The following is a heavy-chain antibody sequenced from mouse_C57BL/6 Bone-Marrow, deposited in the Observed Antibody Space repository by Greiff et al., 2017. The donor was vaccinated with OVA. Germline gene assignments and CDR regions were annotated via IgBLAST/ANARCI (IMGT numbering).Heavy chain of an antibody. J-gene: IGHJ2*01. D-gene: IGHD1-1*01. Sequence: QVQLKQSGAELVRPGTSVKMSCKASGYTFTNYWIGWAKQRPGHGLEWIGDIYPGGGYTNYNEKFKGKATLTADKSSSTAYMQFSSLTSEDSAIYYCARSGVLLRVVDYFDYWGQGTTLTVSS. V-gene: IGHV1-63*01. CDR2: IYPGGGYT. CDR3: ARSGVLLRVVDYFDY. CDR1: GYTFTNYW.